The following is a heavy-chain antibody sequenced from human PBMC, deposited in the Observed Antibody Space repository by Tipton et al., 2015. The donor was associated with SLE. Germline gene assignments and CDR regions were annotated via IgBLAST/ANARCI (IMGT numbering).Heavy chain of an antibody. CDR3: AREGSSTWYWYFDL. D-gene: IGHD6-13*01. CDR2: IHYSGST. Sequence: TLSLTCTVSGDSIGSYYWRWIRQPPGKGLEYIGYIHYSGSTNYNPSLKSRVTMSVDASKNQFSLRLRSVAAADTAMYYCAREGSSTWYWYFDLWGRGTPVTVSS. V-gene: IGHV4-59*12. J-gene: IGHJ2*01. CDR1: GDSIGSYY.